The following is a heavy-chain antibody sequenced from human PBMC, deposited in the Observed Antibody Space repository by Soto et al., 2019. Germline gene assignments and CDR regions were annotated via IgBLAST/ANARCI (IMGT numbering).Heavy chain of an antibody. Sequence: QVQLQESGPGLVKPSETLSLTCTVSGGSVSSGSYYWSWIRQPPGKGLEWIGYIYYSGSTNYNPSLKSRVTISVDTSKNQFSVKLSSVTAADTAVYYCARDRVAGPLMGYWGQGTLVTVSS. V-gene: IGHV4-61*01. D-gene: IGHD6-19*01. CDR3: ARDRVAGPLMGY. CDR2: IYYSGST. CDR1: GGSVSSGSYY. J-gene: IGHJ4*02.